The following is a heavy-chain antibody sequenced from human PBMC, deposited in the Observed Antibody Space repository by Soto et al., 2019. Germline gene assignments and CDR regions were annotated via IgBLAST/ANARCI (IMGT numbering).Heavy chain of an antibody. V-gene: IGHV3-33*01. CDR3: ARDQFGEGG. CDR2: IWYDGSNK. D-gene: IGHD3-10*01. CDR1: GFTFSSYG. Sequence: QVQLVESGGGVVQPGRSLRLSCAASGFTFSSYGMHWVRQAPGKGLEWVAVIWYDGSNKYYADSVKGRFTISRDNSKNTLNLQRNSLSAEDTAVYYCARDQFGEGGWGQGTLVTVSS. J-gene: IGHJ4*02.